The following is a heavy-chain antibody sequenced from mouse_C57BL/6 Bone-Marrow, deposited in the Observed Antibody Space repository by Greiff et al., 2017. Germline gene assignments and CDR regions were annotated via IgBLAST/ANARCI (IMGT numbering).Heavy chain of an antibody. CDR3: APMISYYFDY. CDR1: GYTFTSYW. V-gene: IGHV1-55*01. D-gene: IGHD2-3*01. J-gene: IGHJ2*01. CDR2: IYPGSGST. Sequence: QVQLQQSGAELVKPGASVKMSCKASGYTFTSYWLTWVKQRPGQGLEWIGDIYPGSGSTNYNEKFKSKATLTVDTSSSTAYMQLSSLTSEDSAVYYCAPMISYYFDYWGQGTTLTVSS.